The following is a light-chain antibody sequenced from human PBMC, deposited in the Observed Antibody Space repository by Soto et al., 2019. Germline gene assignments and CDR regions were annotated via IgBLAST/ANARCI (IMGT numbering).Light chain of an antibody. CDR2: DKF. V-gene: IGKV3-11*01. J-gene: IGKJ4*01. CDR1: QSVGNF. CDR3: QQRSAWYLT. Sequence: IVLTQSPATLSLSPGERATLSCRASQSVGNFIAWYQQKPGQAPRLLIYDKFNRFTGIPARFSVSGYVTDFTLTINSLEPGDAAVYYFQQRSAWYLTFGGGTRVEIK.